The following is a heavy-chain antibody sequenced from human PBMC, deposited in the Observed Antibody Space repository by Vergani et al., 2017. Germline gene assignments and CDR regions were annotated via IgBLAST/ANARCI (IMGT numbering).Heavy chain of an antibody. V-gene: IGHV5-10-1*03. D-gene: IGHD3-22*01. CDR2: IDPSDSYT. J-gene: IGHJ5*02. Sequence: EVQLVQSGAEVKKPGESLRISCKGSGYSFTSYWISWVRQMPGKGLEWMGRIDPSDSYTNYSPSFQGHVTSSAAKSISTAYLQWSSPKASYTAMYYCARVGWSYYDTSGYYYAPGGWFDPWGQGTLVTVSS. CDR3: ARVGWSYYDTSGYYYAPGGWFDP. CDR1: GYSFTSYW.